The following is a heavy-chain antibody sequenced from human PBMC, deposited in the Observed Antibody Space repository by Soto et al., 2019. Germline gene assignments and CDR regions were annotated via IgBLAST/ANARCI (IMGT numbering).Heavy chain of an antibody. CDR1: GYTITSYY. CDR3: ARDRAENLEWLLFSPHDAFDI. Sequence: GASVKVSCKASGYTITSYYMHWVRQAPGQGLEWMGIINPSGGSTSYAQKFQGRVTMTRDTSTSTVYMELSSLRSEDTAVYYCARDRAENLEWLLFSPHDAFDIWGQGTMVTV. V-gene: IGHV1-46*01. CDR2: INPSGGST. D-gene: IGHD3-3*01. J-gene: IGHJ3*02.